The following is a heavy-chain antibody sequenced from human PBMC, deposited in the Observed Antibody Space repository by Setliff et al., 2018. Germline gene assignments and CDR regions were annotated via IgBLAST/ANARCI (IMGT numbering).Heavy chain of an antibody. D-gene: IGHD3-22*01. CDR3: ARESRYYYDNLGTLDY. CDR1: GGSISSYY. J-gene: IGHJ4*02. CDR2: IIHSGST. V-gene: IGHV4-59*12. Sequence: PSETLSLTCTVSGGSISSYYWSWIRQPAGKGLEWIGEIIHSGSTYYNPSLKSRVSISVDTSKNQFSLKLSSVTAADTAVYYCARESRYYYDNLGTLDYWGQGTLVTVSS.